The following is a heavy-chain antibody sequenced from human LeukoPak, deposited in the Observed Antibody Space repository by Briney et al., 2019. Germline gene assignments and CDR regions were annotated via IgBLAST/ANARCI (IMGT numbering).Heavy chain of an antibody. CDR1: GFTFSNYG. V-gene: IGHV3-33*02. CDR3: ARGRDGYSYYYYYYMDV. J-gene: IGHJ6*03. CDR2: MWYDGSIK. D-gene: IGHD5-24*01. Sequence: GGSLRLSCAASGFTFSNYGMHWVRQAPGKGLEWLAIMWYDGSIKYYADSAKGRFTISRDNSKNTVFLQMNSLRAEDTAVYYCARGRDGYSYYYYYYMDVWGKGTTVTVSS.